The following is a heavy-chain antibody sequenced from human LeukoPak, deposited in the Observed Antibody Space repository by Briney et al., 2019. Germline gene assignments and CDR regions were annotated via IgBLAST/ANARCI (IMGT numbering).Heavy chain of an antibody. J-gene: IGHJ6*03. V-gene: IGHV4-4*07. D-gene: IGHD1-7*01. CDR1: GGSISSYY. Sequence: SETLSLTCTVSGGSISSYYWSWIRQPAGKGLEWIGRIYTSGSTNYNPSLKSRVTISVDTSKNQFSLKLSSVTAADTAVYYCARGVELRFYYYYYMDVWGKGTTVTVSS. CDR3: ARGVELRFYYYYYMDV. CDR2: IYTSGST.